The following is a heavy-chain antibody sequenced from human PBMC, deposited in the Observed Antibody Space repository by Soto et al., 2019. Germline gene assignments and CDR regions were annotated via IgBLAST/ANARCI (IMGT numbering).Heavy chain of an antibody. CDR3: ARVSFGGTNGGRYFDY. D-gene: IGHD7-27*01. CDR1: GFTFSAHY. CDR2: IKNKANSYTT. Sequence: EVQLVESGGGLVQPGGSLRLSCAASGFTFSAHYMDWVRQAPGKGLEWVGRIKNKANSYTTEYAASVEGRFTISRRNSKNSLYLQKNRLKNEDTAGYYCARVSFGGTNGGRYFDYWGQGSQVAVSS. J-gene: IGHJ4*02. V-gene: IGHV3-72*01.